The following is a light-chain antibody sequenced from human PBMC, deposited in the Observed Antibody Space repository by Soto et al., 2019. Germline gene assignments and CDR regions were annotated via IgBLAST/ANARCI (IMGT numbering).Light chain of an antibody. CDR3: QQSYSTPYT. CDR1: QSITTY. CDR2: IAS. Sequence: DIQMTQSPSSLSASVGDRVTITCRASQSITTYLNWYQQKPGKAPRLLVYIASSLQGGVPSRFSGGGAGTDFTLTISSLQPEDFATYFCQQSYSTPYTFGQGTKLEIK. V-gene: IGKV1-39*01. J-gene: IGKJ2*01.